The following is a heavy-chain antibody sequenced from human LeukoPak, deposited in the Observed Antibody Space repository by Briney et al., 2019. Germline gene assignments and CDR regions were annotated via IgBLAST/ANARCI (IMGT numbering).Heavy chain of an antibody. V-gene: IGHV4-34*01. D-gene: IGHD2-2*01. CDR3: ARGAALGYCSSTSCSYFDY. CDR2: INHSGST. CDR1: GGSFSGYY. J-gene: IGHJ4*02. Sequence: SETLSLTCVVYGGSFSGYYWSWIRQPPGKGLEWIGEINHSGSTNGNPSLKSRVTMSVDTSKNQLSLKLSSVTAADTAVYYCARGAALGYCSSTSCSYFDYWGQGTLVTVSS.